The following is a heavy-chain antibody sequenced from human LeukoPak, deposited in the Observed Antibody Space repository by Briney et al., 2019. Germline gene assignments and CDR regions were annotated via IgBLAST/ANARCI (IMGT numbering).Heavy chain of an antibody. CDR2: ISGYNGNT. CDR1: GYTFSSDG. Sequence: GASVKVSCKASGYTFSSDGISWVRQAPGQGLEWMGWISGYNGNTKYAEKLQGRVTMTTDTSTSTAYMELRSLRSDDTAVYYCARLSRGISIDYWGQGTLVTVSS. V-gene: IGHV1-18*01. D-gene: IGHD3-16*01. J-gene: IGHJ4*02. CDR3: ARLSRGISIDY.